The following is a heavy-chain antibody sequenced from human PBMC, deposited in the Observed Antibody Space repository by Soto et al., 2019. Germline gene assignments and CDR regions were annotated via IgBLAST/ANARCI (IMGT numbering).Heavy chain of an antibody. D-gene: IGHD3-10*01. Sequence: QVQLVQSGAEVKKPGASVKVSCKTSGYTFTTYPMHWVRQAPGQRLEWMGWINAGNGNTKYSQKFQGRVTITRDTSASTAYMEMRSLSSEDTAVSYCARGLTMVRGLILDAFDMWGQGTMVTVSS. CDR2: INAGNGNT. J-gene: IGHJ3*02. V-gene: IGHV1-3*01. CDR3: ARGLTMVRGLILDAFDM. CDR1: GYTFTTYP.